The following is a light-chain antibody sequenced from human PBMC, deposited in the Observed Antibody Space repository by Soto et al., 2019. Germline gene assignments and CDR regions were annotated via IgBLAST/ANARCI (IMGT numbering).Light chain of an antibody. CDR2: EVS. CDR3: ISYTSSSTLLFV. J-gene: IGLJ1*01. V-gene: IGLV2-14*01. CDR1: SSDVGGYNY. Sequence: QSVLTQPASESGSPGQAITISCTGTSSDVGGYNYVSWYQQHPGKAPKHMIYEVSNRPSGVSNRFSRSKSGNTASLTISGLQAEDEAAYYCISYTSSSTLLFVFGTGTKGTVL.